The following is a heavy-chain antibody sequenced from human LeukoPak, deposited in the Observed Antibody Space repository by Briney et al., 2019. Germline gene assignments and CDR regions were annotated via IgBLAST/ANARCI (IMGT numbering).Heavy chain of an antibody. D-gene: IGHD7-27*01. V-gene: IGHV4-61*01. CDR1: GGSVSSGSYY. CDR3: ARVWGPYRFVDY. J-gene: IGHJ4*02. CDR2: YSGST. Sequence: SETLSLTCTDTGGSVSSGSYYWSYYSGSTNYNPSLKSRVTISVDTSKNQFSLKLSSVTAADTAVYYCARVWGPYRFVDYWGQGTLVTVSS.